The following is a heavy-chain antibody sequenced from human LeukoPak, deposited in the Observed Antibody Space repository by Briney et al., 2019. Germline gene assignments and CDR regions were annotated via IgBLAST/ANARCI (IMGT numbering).Heavy chain of an antibody. D-gene: IGHD2-15*01. Sequence: AASVKVSCKASGYTFSTYGISWVRQAPGQGLEWMGWINPNSGGTNYAQKFQGRVTMTRDTSISTAYMELSRLRSDDTAVYYCAREYCSGGSCYPLQQYYYYGMDVWGQGTTVTVSS. CDR2: INPNSGGT. CDR3: AREYCSGGSCYPLQQYYYYGMDV. CDR1: GYTFSTYG. V-gene: IGHV1-2*02. J-gene: IGHJ6*02.